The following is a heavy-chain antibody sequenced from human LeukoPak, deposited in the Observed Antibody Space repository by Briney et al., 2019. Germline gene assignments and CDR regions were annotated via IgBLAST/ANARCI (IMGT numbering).Heavy chain of an antibody. Sequence: GGSLRLPCAASGVTFTSYAMSWVRQAPGKGLECVSAISGSGGSTYYADSVKGRFTISRDNSKNTLYLQMNSLRAEDTAVYYCVKASTVTFQLGYYFDYWGQGTLVTVSS. J-gene: IGHJ4*02. CDR3: VKASTVTFQLGYYFDY. CDR2: ISGSGGST. D-gene: IGHD4-17*01. V-gene: IGHV3-23*01. CDR1: GVTFTSYA.